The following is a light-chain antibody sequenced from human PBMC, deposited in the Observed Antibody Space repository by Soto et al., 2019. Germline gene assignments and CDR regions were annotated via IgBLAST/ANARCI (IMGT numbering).Light chain of an antibody. Sequence: EIVMTQSPAILSVSPGERASLSCRASQSVRSNLAWYQQKPGQAPRLLIYGAVTRATGIPARFSGSGSGTEFTLTISSLQSEDFALYYCQQYNDWPRTFGPGTKVDIK. V-gene: IGKV3-15*01. J-gene: IGKJ3*01. CDR2: GAV. CDR1: QSVRSN. CDR3: QQYNDWPRT.